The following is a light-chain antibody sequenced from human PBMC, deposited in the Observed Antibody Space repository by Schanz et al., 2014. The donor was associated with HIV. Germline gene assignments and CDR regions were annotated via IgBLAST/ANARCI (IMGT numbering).Light chain of an antibody. CDR2: SAS. Sequence: EIVLTQSPGTLSLYPGERATLSCRASQTVSSSSLAWYQQEPGQSPRLLIYSASSRATGISDRFSGSGSGTDFTLTISRLEPEDSAVYDCQQYGSSYTFGQGTKLEIK. J-gene: IGKJ2*01. V-gene: IGKV3-20*01. CDR3: QQYGSSYT. CDR1: QTVSSSS.